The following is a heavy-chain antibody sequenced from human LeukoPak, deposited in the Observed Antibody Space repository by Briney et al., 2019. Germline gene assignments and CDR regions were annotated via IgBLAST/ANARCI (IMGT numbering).Heavy chain of an antibody. V-gene: IGHV3-30*18. J-gene: IGHJ4*02. D-gene: IGHD2-2*01. Sequence: PGGSLRLFWAASGFTFSNYGMHWVRQAPGKGLEWVAIISYDGSNKYYADSVKGRFTISRDNSKNTLYLQMDSLRAEDTAIYYCAKGIPADYWGQGTLVTVSS. CDR3: AKGIPADY. CDR2: ISYDGSNK. CDR1: GFTFSNYG.